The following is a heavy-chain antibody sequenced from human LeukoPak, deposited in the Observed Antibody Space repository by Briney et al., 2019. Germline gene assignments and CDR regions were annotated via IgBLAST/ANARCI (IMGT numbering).Heavy chain of an antibody. V-gene: IGHV4-59*08. Sequence: PSETLSVTCTVSSGSISSYYWSWIRQPPGKGLEWIGYIYYSGSTNSNPSLKSRVTISVDTSKNQFSLKLSSVTAAGTAVYYCARHSPVTTVTFTPPFDYWGLGTLVTVSP. CDR3: ARHSPVTTVTFTPPFDY. J-gene: IGHJ4*02. CDR1: SGSISSYY. CDR2: IYYSGST. D-gene: IGHD4-17*01.